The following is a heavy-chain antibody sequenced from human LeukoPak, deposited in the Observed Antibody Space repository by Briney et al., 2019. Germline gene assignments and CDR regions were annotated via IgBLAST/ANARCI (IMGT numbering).Heavy chain of an antibody. Sequence: PSETLSLTCTFPGGSISRGDHYGSWTRQPPKKGLEWIGYSYYSGRTSYNPPLKSRVTILVDTPQNQCSLKLSSVTAAATTEYYCAGAGDSSGFSRDDFDIWGQGTMVSVSS. J-gene: IGHJ3*02. CDR2: SYYSGRT. CDR3: AGAGDSSGFSRDDFDI. V-gene: IGHV4-30-4*01. CDR1: GGSISRGDHY. D-gene: IGHD3-22*01.